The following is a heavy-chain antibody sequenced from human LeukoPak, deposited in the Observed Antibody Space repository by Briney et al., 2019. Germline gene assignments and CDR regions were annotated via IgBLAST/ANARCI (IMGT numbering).Heavy chain of an antibody. V-gene: IGHV3-23*01. J-gene: IGHJ3*01. CDR1: GFTFSSDS. Sequence: PGGSLRLSCAASGFTFSSDSMNWVRQAPGKGLEWFSTIVGSGKSANYADSVKGRFTISRDNSKNTVYLQMSSLRAEDTAVYYCAKDRVTLKVIAPPDGFDVWGQGTVVTVSS. CDR2: IVGSGKSA. D-gene: IGHD2-21*02. CDR3: AKDRVTLKVIAPPDGFDV.